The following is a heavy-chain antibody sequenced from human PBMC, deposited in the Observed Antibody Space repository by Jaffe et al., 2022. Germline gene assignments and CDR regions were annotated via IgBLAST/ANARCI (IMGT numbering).Heavy chain of an antibody. CDR1: GYSFTSYW. CDR3: ARHEGYYDFWSGSIGY. Sequence: EVQLVQSGAEVKKPGESLKISCKGSGYSFTSYWIGWVRQMPGKGLEWMGIIYPGDSDTRYSPSFQGQVTISADKSISTAYLQWSSLKASDTAMYYCARHEGYYDFWSGSIGYWGQGTLVTVSS. V-gene: IGHV5-51*01. D-gene: IGHD3-3*01. J-gene: IGHJ4*02. CDR2: IYPGDSDT.